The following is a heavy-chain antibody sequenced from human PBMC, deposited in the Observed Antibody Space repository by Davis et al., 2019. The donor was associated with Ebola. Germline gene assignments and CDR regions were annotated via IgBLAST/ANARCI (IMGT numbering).Heavy chain of an antibody. Sequence: KVSCKGSGYSFTSYWISWVRQMPGKGLEWMGRIDPSDSYTNYSPSFQGHVTISADKSISTAYLQWSSLKASDTAMYYCARLRWTYYYYYMDVWGKGTTVTVSS. CDR3: ARLRWTYYYYYMDV. D-gene: IGHD5-24*01. J-gene: IGHJ6*03. CDR2: IDPSDSYT. CDR1: GYSFTSYW. V-gene: IGHV5-10-1*01.